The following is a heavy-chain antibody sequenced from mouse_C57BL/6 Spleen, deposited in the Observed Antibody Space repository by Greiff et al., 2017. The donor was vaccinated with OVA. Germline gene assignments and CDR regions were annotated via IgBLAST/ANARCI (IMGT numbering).Heavy chain of an antibody. CDR3: AIIYYYGSSYEDYAMDY. Sequence: QVQLQQPGAELVKPGASVKVSCKASGYTFTSYWMHWVKQRPGQGLEWIGRIHPSDSDTNYNQKFKGKATLTVAKSSSTAYMQLSSLTSEDAAVYYCAIIYYYGSSYEDYAMDYWGQGTSVTVSS. J-gene: IGHJ4*01. CDR2: IHPSDSDT. V-gene: IGHV1-74*01. CDR1: GYTFTSYW. D-gene: IGHD1-1*01.